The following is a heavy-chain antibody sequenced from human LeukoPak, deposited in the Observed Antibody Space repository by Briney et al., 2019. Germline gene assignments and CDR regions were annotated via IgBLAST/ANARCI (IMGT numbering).Heavy chain of an antibody. CDR1: GGFISSYY. CDR3: ARLNSNDFWSGYYYFDY. J-gene: IGHJ4*02. Sequence: PSETLSLTCTVSGGFISSYYWSWIRQPPGKGLEWIGYIYYSGSTNYNPSLKSRVTISVDTSKNQFSLKLSSVTAADTAVYYCARLNSNDFWSGYYYFDYWGQGTLVTVSS. D-gene: IGHD3-3*01. V-gene: IGHV4-59*08. CDR2: IYYSGST.